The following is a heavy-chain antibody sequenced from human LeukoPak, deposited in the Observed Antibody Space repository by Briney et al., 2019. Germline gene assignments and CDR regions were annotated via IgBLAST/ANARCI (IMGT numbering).Heavy chain of an antibody. D-gene: IGHD5-12*01. CDR1: GGSISSYY. J-gene: IGHJ4*02. CDR3: ARGGYDAIFLFDY. Sequence: SETLSLTCTVSGGSISSYYWSWIRQPPGKGLEWIGYIYYSGSTNYNPSLKSRVTISVDTSKNQFSLKLSSVTAADTAVYYCARGGYDAIFLFDYWGQGTLVTVSS. CDR2: IYYSGST. V-gene: IGHV4-59*01.